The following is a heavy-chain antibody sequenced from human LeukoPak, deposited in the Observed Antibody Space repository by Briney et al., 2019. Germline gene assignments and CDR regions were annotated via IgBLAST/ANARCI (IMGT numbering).Heavy chain of an antibody. D-gene: IGHD3-9*01. CDR2: INPNSGGT. CDR1: GYTFTGYY. V-gene: IGHV1-2*02. Sequence: GASVKVSCTASGYTFTGYYMHWVRQAPGQGLEWMGWINPNSGGTNYAQKFQGRVTMTRDTSISTAYMELSRLRSDDTAVYYCARDREGYYDILTGYYGVGAFDIWGQGTMVTVSS. J-gene: IGHJ3*02. CDR3: ARDREGYYDILTGYYGVGAFDI.